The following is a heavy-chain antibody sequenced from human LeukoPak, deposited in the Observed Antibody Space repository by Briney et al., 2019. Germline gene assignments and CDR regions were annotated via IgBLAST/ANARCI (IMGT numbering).Heavy chain of an antibody. Sequence: SETLSLTCTVSGGSISSSSYYWGWIRQPPGKGLEWIGSIYYSGSTYYNPSLKSRVTISVDTSKNQFSLKLSSVTAADTAVYYCARAKGSSWKNYFDYWGQGTLVTVSS. CDR1: GGSISSSSYY. J-gene: IGHJ4*02. CDR2: IYYSGST. D-gene: IGHD6-13*01. V-gene: IGHV4-39*01. CDR3: ARAKGSSWKNYFDY.